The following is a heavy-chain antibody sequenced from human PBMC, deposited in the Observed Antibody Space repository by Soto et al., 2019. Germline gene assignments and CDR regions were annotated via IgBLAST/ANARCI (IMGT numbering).Heavy chain of an antibody. CDR3: ARARGGLRSRYFYL. J-gene: IGHJ2*01. D-gene: IGHD3-16*01. CDR1: GGSFSGYY. V-gene: IGHV4-34*01. CDR2: INHSGST. Sequence: QVQLQQWGAGLLKPSETLSLTCAVYGGSFSGYYWSWIRQPPGKGLEWIGEINHSGSTNYNPSLKSRVTISVDTSKDHFSLKLSSVTAADTAVYYCARARGGLRSRYFYLWGRGTLVTVSS.